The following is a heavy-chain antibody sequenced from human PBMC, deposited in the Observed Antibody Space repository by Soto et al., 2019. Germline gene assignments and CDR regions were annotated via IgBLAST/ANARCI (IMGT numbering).Heavy chain of an antibody. J-gene: IGHJ4*02. D-gene: IGHD3-22*01. CDR2: ISSSSSYI. Sequence: GGSLRLSCAASGFTFISYSMNWVRQAPGKGLEWVSSISSSSSYIYYADSVKGRFTISRDNAKNSLYLQMNSLRAEDTAVYYCARVRRYYYDSSGYPPSYWGQGTLVTVSS. V-gene: IGHV3-21*01. CDR1: GFTFISYS. CDR3: ARVRRYYYDSSGYPPSY.